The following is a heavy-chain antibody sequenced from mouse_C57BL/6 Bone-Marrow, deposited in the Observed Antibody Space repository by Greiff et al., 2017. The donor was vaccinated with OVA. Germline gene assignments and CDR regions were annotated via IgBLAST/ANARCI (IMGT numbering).Heavy chain of an antibody. Sequence: DVMLVESGGGLVKPGGSLKLSCAASGFTFSDYGMHWVRQAPEKGLEWVAYISSGSSTIYYAATVKGRFTISRDNAKNTLFLQMTSLRSEDTAMYYCARSPISWGYAMDYWGQGTSVTVSS. V-gene: IGHV5-17*01. J-gene: IGHJ4*01. CDR1: GFTFSDYG. CDR3: ARSPISWGYAMDY. CDR2: ISSGSSTI. D-gene: IGHD4-1*01.